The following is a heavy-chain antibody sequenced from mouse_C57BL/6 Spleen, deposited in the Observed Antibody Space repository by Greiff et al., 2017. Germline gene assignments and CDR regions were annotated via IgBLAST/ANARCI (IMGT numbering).Heavy chain of an antibody. CDR1: GFTFSDYG. J-gene: IGHJ1*03. CDR3: ARPGKGWYFDV. CDR2: ISSGSSTI. Sequence: EVQRVESGGGLVKPGGSLKLSCAASGFTFSDYGMHWVRQAPEKGLEWVAYISSGSSTIYYADTVKGRFTISRDNAKNTLFLRMTSLRSEDTAMYYCARPGKGWYFDVWGTGTTVTVSS. D-gene: IGHD4-1*01. V-gene: IGHV5-17*01.